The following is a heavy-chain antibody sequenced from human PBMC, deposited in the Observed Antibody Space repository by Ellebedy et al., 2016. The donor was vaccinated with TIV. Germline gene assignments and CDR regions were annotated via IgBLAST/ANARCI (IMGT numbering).Heavy chain of an antibody. CDR2: ISGSGGST. CDR1: GFTFSSYA. J-gene: IGHJ4*02. CDR3: ATEQWTLTTVDY. D-gene: IGHD4-17*01. Sequence: GESLKISCAASGFTFSSYAMSWVRQAPGKGLEWVSAISGSGGSTYYADSVKGRFTISRDNSKNTLYLQMNSLRAEDTALYYWATEQWTLTTVDYWGQGTLVTVSS. V-gene: IGHV3-23*01.